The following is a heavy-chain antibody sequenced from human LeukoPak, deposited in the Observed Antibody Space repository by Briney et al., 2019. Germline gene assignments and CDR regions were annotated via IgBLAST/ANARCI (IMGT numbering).Heavy chain of an antibody. CDR1: GFTFSSYA. D-gene: IGHD6-6*01. CDR2: ISYDGSNK. Sequence: GSLRLSCAASGFTFSSYAMHWVRRAPGKGLEWVAVISYDGSNKYYADSVKGRFTISRDNSKNTLYLQMNSLRAEDTAVYYCAKDPGWQLDAFDIWGQGTMVTVSS. CDR3: AKDPGWQLDAFDI. V-gene: IGHV3-30-3*01. J-gene: IGHJ3*02.